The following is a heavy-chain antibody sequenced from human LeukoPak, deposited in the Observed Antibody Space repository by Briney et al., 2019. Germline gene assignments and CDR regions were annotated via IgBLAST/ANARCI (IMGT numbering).Heavy chain of an antibody. V-gene: IGHV1-18*01. CDR3: ARCPRFGEFPLNGMDV. CDR1: GYTFTIYG. J-gene: IGHJ6*02. D-gene: IGHD3-10*02. CDR2: ISAYNGNT. Sequence: ASVTVSCKASGYTFTIYGIIWVRQAPGQGLEWMGWISAYNGNTNYAQKLQGRVTMTTDTSTSTAYMELRSLRSDDTAVYYCARCPRFGEFPLNGMDVWGQGTTVTVSS.